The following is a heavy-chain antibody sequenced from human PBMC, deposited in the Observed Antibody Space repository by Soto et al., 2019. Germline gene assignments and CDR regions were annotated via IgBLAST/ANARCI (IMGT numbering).Heavy chain of an antibody. CDR2: IYYSGST. CDR1: GGSISSGGYY. V-gene: IGHV4-31*03. Sequence: QVQLQESGPGLVKPSQTLSLTCTVSGGSISSGGYYWSWIRQHPGKGLERIGYIYYSGSTYYNPSLTSRVTISVDTSKNQFSLKLSSVTAADTAVYYCARAERRAAYYYYYGMDVWGQGTTVTVSS. CDR3: ARAERRAAYYYYYGMDV. D-gene: IGHD2-15*01. J-gene: IGHJ6*02.